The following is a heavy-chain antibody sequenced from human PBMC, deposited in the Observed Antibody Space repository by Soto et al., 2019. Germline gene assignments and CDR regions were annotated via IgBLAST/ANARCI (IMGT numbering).Heavy chain of an antibody. Sequence: QVQLMQSGAVVTKPGSSVKVSCTASGGTFSSYAISWVRQAPGQGLEWMGGTIPIFGTANYAQKFQGRVTITADKSTSTAYLELRGLRSEDTAVYYCARDPVTTVTTDYYYGMDVWGQGTTVTVSS. CDR3: ARDPVTTVTTDYYYGMDV. CDR2: TIPIFGTA. V-gene: IGHV1-69*06. J-gene: IGHJ6*01. CDR1: GGTFSSYA. D-gene: IGHD4-4*01.